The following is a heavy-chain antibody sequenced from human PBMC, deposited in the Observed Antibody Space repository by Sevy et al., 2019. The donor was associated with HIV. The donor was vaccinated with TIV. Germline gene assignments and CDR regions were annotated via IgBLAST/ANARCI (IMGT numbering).Heavy chain of an antibody. CDR1: GLTLTTTG. Sequence: GGSLRLSCAASGLTLTTTGMSWVRQAPGNGLEWVAGVTSDGTTYYADSVRDRFTVSRDNSKNTLYLQLNSLRADDTAVFYCAGGDTTMITDLDYWGQGTLVTVSS. J-gene: IGHJ4*02. D-gene: IGHD3-16*01. CDR3: AGGDTTMITDLDY. V-gene: IGHV3-23*01. CDR2: VTSDGTT.